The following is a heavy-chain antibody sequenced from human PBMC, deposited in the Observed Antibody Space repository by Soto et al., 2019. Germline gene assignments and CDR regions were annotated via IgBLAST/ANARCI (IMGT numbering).Heavy chain of an antibody. V-gene: IGHV3-30*04. CDR1: GFIFSSYA. CDR2: ISNDGNNK. D-gene: IGHD2-2*01. Sequence: QVQLVESGGGVVQPGRSLRLSCAASGFIFSSYAMHWVRQTPGKGLEWVAVISNDGNNKYYADSVKGRFTISRDNSKNTLYLQMNSLRAEDTAVYYCARDIVVLLDKTPCHWGQGTLVTVSS. J-gene: IGHJ4*02. CDR3: ARDIVVLLDKTPCH.